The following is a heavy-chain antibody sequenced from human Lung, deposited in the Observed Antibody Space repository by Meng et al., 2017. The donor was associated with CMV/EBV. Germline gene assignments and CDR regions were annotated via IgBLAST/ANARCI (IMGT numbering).Heavy chain of an antibody. D-gene: IGHD1-26*01. CDR3: ARDFFGELLGWLDP. CDR2: INPNSGGT. V-gene: IGHV1-2*02. CDR1: GYTFTGYY. J-gene: IGHJ5*02. Sequence: SVKVSXKASGYTFTGYYMHWVRQAPGQGLEWMGWINPNSGGTNYAQKFQGRVTMTRDTSISKAYMELSRLRSDDTAVYYCARDFFGELLGWLDPWGQGPLVTVSS.